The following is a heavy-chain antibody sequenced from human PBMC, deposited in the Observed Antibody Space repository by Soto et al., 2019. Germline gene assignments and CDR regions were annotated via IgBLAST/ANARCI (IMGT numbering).Heavy chain of an antibody. J-gene: IGHJ6*02. V-gene: IGHV4-34*01. CDR2: INHSGST. CDR1: GGSFSGYY. Sequence: QVQLQQWGAGLLKPSETLSLTCAVYGGSFSGYYWSWIRQPPGKGLEWIGEINHSGSTNYNPSLKSRVTISVDTSKNQFSLKLSSVTAADTAVYYCARLGSHYYYYGMDVWGQGTTVTVSS. CDR3: ARLGSHYYYYGMDV.